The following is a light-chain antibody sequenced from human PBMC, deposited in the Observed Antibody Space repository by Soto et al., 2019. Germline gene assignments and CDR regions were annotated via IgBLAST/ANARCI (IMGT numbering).Light chain of an antibody. J-gene: IGKJ4*01. V-gene: IGKV3-15*01. Sequence: EIVLTQPPVTLSVSPGDRATLSCRASQSISTTLVWYQQKPGQAPRLLIYGASTRATGVPARFSGSGSGTEFTLTISSRQSEDFAVYYCQQYNSWVSFGGGTKVEIK. CDR3: QQYNSWVS. CDR1: QSISTT. CDR2: GAS.